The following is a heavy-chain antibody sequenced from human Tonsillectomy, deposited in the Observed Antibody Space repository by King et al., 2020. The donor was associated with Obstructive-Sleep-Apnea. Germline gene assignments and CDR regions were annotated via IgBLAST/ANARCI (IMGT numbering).Heavy chain of an antibody. CDR1: GYTLTELS. CDR2: FDPEDGET. Sequence: QLVQSGAEVKKPGASVKVSCKVSGYTLTELSMHWVRQAPGKGLEWMGGFDPEDGETIYAQKFQGRVTMTEDTSTDTAYLGLSSLRSEDTAVYYCATDFGPDNYYGSGSYYQEGDAFDIWGQGTMVTVSS. CDR3: ATDFGPDNYYGSGSYYQEGDAFDI. D-gene: IGHD3-10*01. J-gene: IGHJ3*02. V-gene: IGHV1-24*01.